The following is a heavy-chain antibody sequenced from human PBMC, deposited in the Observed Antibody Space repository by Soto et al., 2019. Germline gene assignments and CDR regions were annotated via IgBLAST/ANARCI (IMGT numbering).Heavy chain of an antibody. CDR3: ATASLGGLGLYYYMDV. CDR2: FRYSGGT. CDR1: GGSISSSTYY. V-gene: IGHV4-39*01. D-gene: IGHD2-15*01. Sequence: SETLSLTCTVSGGSISSSTYYWGWIRQPPGKGLEWIGNFRYSGGTYYNPSLKSRVTISVDTSKNQFSLKLSSVTAADTAVYYCATASLGGLGLYYYMDVWGKGTTVTVSS. J-gene: IGHJ6*03.